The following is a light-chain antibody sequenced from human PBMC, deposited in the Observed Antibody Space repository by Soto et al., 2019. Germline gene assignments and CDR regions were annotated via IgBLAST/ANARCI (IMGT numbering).Light chain of an antibody. V-gene: IGKV3-20*01. J-gene: IGKJ1*01. CDR1: QSVSSSY. Sequence: EIVLTQSPGTLSLSPGERATLSCRASQSVSSSYLAWYQQKPGQAPRLLIYGASSRATGILDRFSGSGSGTDFTLTSSRLEPEDFAVYSCQQYGSSRTFGQGTKVEIK. CDR2: GAS. CDR3: QQYGSSRT.